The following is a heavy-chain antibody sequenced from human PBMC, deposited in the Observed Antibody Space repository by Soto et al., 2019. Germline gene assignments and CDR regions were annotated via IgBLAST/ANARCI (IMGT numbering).Heavy chain of an antibody. D-gene: IGHD1-20*01. CDR2: MNPNSGNT. CDR3: ARDNRYNWNDVVWFAP. J-gene: IGHJ5*02. CDR1: GYSFSDYD. V-gene: IGHV1-8*01. Sequence: QVQLVQSGAEVKKPGASVKVSCKASGYSFSDYDINWVRQATGQGPEWMGWMNPNSGNTGYAQKFQGRVTMTRTTFINTAYMELSSLGSEETAVYYCARDNRYNWNDVVWFAPWGQGTLVTDSS.